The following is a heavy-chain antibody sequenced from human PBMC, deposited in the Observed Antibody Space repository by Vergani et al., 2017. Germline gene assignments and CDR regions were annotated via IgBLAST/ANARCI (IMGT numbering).Heavy chain of an antibody. V-gene: IGHV1-18*01. CDR2: ISVYNGNT. CDR1: RYTFTSYG. J-gene: IGHJ4*02. D-gene: IGHD3-22*01. CDR3: TRGWYYDSIAYWAY. Sequence: QVQLVQSGAEVRKPGASVKVSCKASRYTFTSYGFSWVRQAPGQGLEWMGWISVYNGNTNYAQKLQGRVTMTTDTSTGTAYMELRSLRSDDTAVYYCTRGWYYDSIAYWAYRGQGTLVTVSS.